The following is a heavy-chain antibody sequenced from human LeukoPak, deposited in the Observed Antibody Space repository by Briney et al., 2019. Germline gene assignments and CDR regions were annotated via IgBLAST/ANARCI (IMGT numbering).Heavy chain of an antibody. D-gene: IGHD1-26*01. CDR3: ARDPYSGSYGNYYYYFMDV. V-gene: IGHV3-21*01. CDR2: ITSGSSYI. CDR1: GFTFSSYG. Sequence: GGSLRLSCAASGFTFSSYGMNWVRQAPGKGLEWVSSITSGSSYIYYADSVKGRFTISRDNAKNSLYLQMNSLRAEDTAVYYRARDPYSGSYGNYYYYFMDVWGKGTTVTISS. J-gene: IGHJ6*03.